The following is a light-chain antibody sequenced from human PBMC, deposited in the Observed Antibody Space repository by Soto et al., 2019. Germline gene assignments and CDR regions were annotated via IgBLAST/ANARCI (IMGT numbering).Light chain of an antibody. J-gene: IGKJ2*01. CDR3: QQSYSSPYT. Sequence: DIPMTQSPASLSASVGDRVTITCRASQSISKNLNWYQHRLGKAPQVLIYSASDSQIGVPSRFSASGSGTDFTLIISGLQPEDFATYYCQQSYSSPYTFGQGTKLDIK. CDR2: SAS. CDR1: QSISKN. V-gene: IGKV1-39*01.